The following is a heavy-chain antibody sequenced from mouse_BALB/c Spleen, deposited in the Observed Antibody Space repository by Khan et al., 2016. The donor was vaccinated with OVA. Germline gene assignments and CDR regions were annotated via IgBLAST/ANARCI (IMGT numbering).Heavy chain of an antibody. Sequence: QIQLVQSGPELKKPGETVRISCTASGYTFTTAGIQWVQKMPGKGLKWIGWINTHSGVPKYAEDFKGRFAFSLEISVNTAYLQITNLNTEDTATYFWARGGAAYYRNYGGAMEYWGQGTSVTVSS. D-gene: IGHD2-5*01. CDR3: ARGGAAYYRNYGGAMEY. CDR1: GYTFTTAG. V-gene: IGHV9-4*02. J-gene: IGHJ4*01. CDR2: INTHSGVP.